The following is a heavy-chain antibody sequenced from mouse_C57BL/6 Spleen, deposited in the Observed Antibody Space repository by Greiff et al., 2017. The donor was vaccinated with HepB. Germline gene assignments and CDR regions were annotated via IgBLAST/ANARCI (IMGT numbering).Heavy chain of an antibody. Sequence: EVQGVESGGGLVKPGGSLKLSCAASGFTFSSYTMSWVRQTAEKRLEWVATISGGGGNTYYPDSVKGRFTISRDNAKNTLYLQMSSLRSEDTALYYCARQGYLHYGTSYAMDYWGQGTSVTVSS. CDR2: ISGGGGNT. CDR1: GFTFSSYT. CDR3: ARQGYLHYGTSYAMDY. D-gene: IGHD1-1*01. V-gene: IGHV5-9*01. J-gene: IGHJ4*01.